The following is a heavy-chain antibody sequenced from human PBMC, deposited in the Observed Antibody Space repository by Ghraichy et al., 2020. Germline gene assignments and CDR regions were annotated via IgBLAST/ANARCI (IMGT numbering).Heavy chain of an antibody. CDR3: ARIPHLYDGSGYYPWAPPQAYYYFDY. CDR1: GGSFSGYY. Sequence: SETLSLTCAVYGGSFSGYYWSWIRQPPGKGLEWIGEINHSGSTNYNPSLKSRVTISVDTSKNQFSLKLSSVTAADTAVYYCARIPHLYDGSGYYPWAPPQAYYYFDYWGQGTLVTVSS. CDR2: INHSGST. D-gene: IGHD3-22*01. J-gene: IGHJ4*02. V-gene: IGHV4-34*01.